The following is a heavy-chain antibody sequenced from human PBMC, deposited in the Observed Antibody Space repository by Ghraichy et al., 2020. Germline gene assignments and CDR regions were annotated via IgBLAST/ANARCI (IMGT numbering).Heavy chain of an antibody. J-gene: IGHJ6*02. CDR2: IKQDGSEK. CDR1: GFSFSGYW. V-gene: IGHV3-7*01. D-gene: IGHD5-12*01. CDR3: SKNIVATGKNLYYYYGMDD. Sequence: GGSLRLSCAASGFSFSGYWMSWVRQAPGKGLEWVASIKQDGSEKIYVDSVKGRFTISRDNARNSLYLQMNSLRAEDTAMYYCSKNIVATGKNLYYYYGMDDWGQGTTVTGSS.